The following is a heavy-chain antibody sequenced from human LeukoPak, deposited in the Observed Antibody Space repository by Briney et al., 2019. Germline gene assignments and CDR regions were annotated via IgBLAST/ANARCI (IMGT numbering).Heavy chain of an antibody. V-gene: IGHV4-59*01. CDR2: IYYSGST. D-gene: IGHD6-13*01. CDR1: GGSISSYY. Sequence: SETLSLTCTVSGGSISSYYWSWIRQPPGKGLEWIGYIYYSGSTNYNPSLKSRVTISVDTSKNQFSLKLSSVTAADTAVYYCAGESSSFFDYWGQGTLVTVSS. J-gene: IGHJ4*02. CDR3: AGESSSFFDY.